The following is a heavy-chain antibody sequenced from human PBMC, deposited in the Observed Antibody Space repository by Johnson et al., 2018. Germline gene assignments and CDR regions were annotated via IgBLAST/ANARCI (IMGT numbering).Heavy chain of an antibody. V-gene: IGHV3-23*04. J-gene: IGHJ6*03. CDR3: AKEGAAPPGYYYYLDV. Sequence: EVQLVESGGGLVQPGGSLRLSCAASGFTFSSYAMSWVRQAPGKGLEGVSGIGGSGHTKYYADSVRGRFTLSRDDSKNTVYRQIASLRAEDTAVYYCAKEGAAPPGYYYYLDVWGKGTTVTVSS. CDR1: GFTFSSYA. D-gene: IGHD4/OR15-4a*01. CDR2: IGGSGHTK.